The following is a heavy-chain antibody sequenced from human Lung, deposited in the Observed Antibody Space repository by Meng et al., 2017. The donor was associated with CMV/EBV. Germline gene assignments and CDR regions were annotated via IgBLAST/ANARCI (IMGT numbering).Heavy chain of an antibody. V-gene: IGHV4-39*07. CDR3: ARDLEY. Sequence: QLQLRGSGPGLVRPSDTLSLTCSVSGGSISSSTYYWAWIRQPPGKGLEWIGSLYDSGSAYYHPSLKSRVTISVDTSKTYFSLKLRSVTAADTAVYYCARDLEYWGQGTLVTVSS. D-gene: IGHD1-1*01. J-gene: IGHJ4*02. CDR1: GGSISSSTYY. CDR2: LYDSGSA.